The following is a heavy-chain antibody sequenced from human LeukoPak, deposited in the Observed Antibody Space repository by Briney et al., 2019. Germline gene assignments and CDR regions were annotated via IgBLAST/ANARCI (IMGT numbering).Heavy chain of an antibody. J-gene: IGHJ3*02. Sequence: ASVKVSCKASGYTFTGYYMHWVRQAPGQGLEWMGWTSPNSGGTNYAQKFQGRVTMTRDTSISTVYMELNRLTSDDTAVYYCARDVKYYASGSLDAFDIWGQGTMVTVFS. CDR1: GYTFTGYY. D-gene: IGHD3-10*01. CDR3: ARDVKYYASGSLDAFDI. V-gene: IGHV1-2*02. CDR2: TSPNSGGT.